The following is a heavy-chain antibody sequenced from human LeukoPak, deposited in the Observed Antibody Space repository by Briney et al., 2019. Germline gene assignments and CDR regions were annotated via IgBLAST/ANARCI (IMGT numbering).Heavy chain of an antibody. CDR2: ISNSGTTI. CDR3: ARDPSSNRYNWFDP. V-gene: IGHV3-48*02. D-gene: IGHD1-14*01. Sequence: GGSLRLSCTASGLIFSSYGMNWVRQAPGKGLEWISYISNSGTTIYYAGSVQGRFTISRDNAQNSLYLQMDSLTDEDTAVYYCARDPSSNRYNWFDPWGQGTLVTVSS. CDR1: GLIFSSYG. J-gene: IGHJ5*02.